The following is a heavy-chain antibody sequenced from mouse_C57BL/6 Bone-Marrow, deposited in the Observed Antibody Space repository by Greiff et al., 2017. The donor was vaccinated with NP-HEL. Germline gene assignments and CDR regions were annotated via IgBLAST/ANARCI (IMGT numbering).Heavy chain of an antibody. V-gene: IGHV1-81*01. CDR2: IYPRSGNT. Sequence: VQLQQSGAELVRPGASVKLSCKASGYTFTSYGISWVKQRTGQGLEWIGEIYPRSGNTYYNEKFKGKATLTADKSSSTAYMELRSLTSEDSAVYFCARGDGSSAYWGQGTLVTVSA. J-gene: IGHJ3*01. CDR1: GYTFTSYG. D-gene: IGHD1-1*01. CDR3: ARGDGSSAY.